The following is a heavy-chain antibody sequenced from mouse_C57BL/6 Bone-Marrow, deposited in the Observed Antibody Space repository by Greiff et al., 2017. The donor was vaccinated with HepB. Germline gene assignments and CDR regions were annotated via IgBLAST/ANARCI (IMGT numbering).Heavy chain of an antibody. J-gene: IGHJ4*01. CDR1: GYTFTRYG. D-gene: IGHD1-1*01. CDR3: ARGGLYYGRSDAMDY. CDR2: IYPRSGNT. Sequence: VQLVASGAELARPGASVKLSCKASGYTFTRYGISWVTQRTGPGLEWIGEIYPRSGNTYYNETFKRKATLTADKSSSTAYMELRSLTSEDSAVYGCARGGLYYGRSDAMDYWGQGTAVT. V-gene: IGHV1-81*01.